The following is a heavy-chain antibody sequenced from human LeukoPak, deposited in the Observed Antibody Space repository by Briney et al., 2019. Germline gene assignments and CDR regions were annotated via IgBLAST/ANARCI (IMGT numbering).Heavy chain of an antibody. CDR1: GGSISGVY. D-gene: IGHD3-16*01. CDR2: IHTSGST. CDR3: TRRRGGWGEGEFDF. Sequence: PSETLSLTCTVSGGSISGVYWNWIRQPPRKGLEWVGYIHTSGSTCFNPSLKSRLSFSIDTSKNQVSLRLSSVTATDTAVYYCTRRRGGWGEGEFDFWGQGIPVTVST. J-gene: IGHJ4*02. V-gene: IGHV4-4*09.